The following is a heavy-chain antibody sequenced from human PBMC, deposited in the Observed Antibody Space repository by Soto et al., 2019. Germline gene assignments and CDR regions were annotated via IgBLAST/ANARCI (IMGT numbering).Heavy chain of an antibody. CDR1: RGTFSSYA. J-gene: IGHJ5*02. D-gene: IGHD5-18*01. CDR2: VIPIFGTA. CDR3: VTPGHSSGLNCFGH. Sequence: ASVKVSCKASRGTFSSYASSGVRQAPGHGLEGMGGVIPIFGTANYAQKFEGRVTITADESTSTAYMELSSLRSDDTPVYHSVTPGHSSGLNCFGHWAPGTLVTVSS. V-gene: IGHV1-69*13.